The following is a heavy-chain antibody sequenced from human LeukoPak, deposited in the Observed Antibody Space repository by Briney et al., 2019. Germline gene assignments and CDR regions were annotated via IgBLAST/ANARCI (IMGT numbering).Heavy chain of an antibody. CDR2: ISSSGSTI. CDR1: GFTFSDYY. Sequence: GGSLRLSCAASGFTFSDYYMSWIRQAPGKGLEWVSYISSSGSTIYYADSVKGRFTISRDDAKNSLYLQMNSLRAEDTAVYYCARDLPGPRGSYVFDPWGQGTLVTVSS. D-gene: IGHD3-16*01. V-gene: IGHV3-11*01. CDR3: ARDLPGPRGSYVFDP. J-gene: IGHJ5*02.